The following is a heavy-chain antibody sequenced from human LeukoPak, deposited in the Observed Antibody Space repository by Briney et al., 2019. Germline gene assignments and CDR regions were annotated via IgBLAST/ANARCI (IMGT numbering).Heavy chain of an antibody. CDR2: INPSGGST. V-gene: IGHV1-46*01. CDR1: GGTFSSYA. CDR3: ARVWYARYYDSSGYYAY. Sequence: GASVKVSCKASGGTFSSYAISWVRQAPGQGLEWMGIINPSGGSTSYAQKFQGRVTMTRDTSTSTVYMELSSPRSEDTAVYYCARVWYARYYDSSGYYAYWGQGTLVTVSS. D-gene: IGHD3-22*01. J-gene: IGHJ4*02.